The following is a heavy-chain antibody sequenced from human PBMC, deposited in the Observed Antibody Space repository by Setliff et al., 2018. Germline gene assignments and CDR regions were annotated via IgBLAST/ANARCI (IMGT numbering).Heavy chain of an antibody. CDR2: VYPGDSDT. V-gene: IGHV5-51*01. J-gene: IGHJ4*02. CDR1: GYDFNTHW. D-gene: IGHD6-19*01. Sequence: GESLKISCQGSGYDFNTHWIAWVRQLPGKGLEWMGTVYPGDSDTRYSPSFRGQVTISADKAINTAFLQWSSLKASDTAMYYCARRSQQGSGWFQLDSWGQGTLVTVSS. CDR3: ARRSQQGSGWFQLDS.